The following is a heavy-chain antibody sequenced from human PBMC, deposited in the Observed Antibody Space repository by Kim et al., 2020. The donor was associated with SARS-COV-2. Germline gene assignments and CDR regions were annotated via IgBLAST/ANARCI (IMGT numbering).Heavy chain of an antibody. CDR1: GGTISNYF. D-gene: IGHD1-1*01. CDR3: ARGGDNDPFDS. J-gene: IGHJ4*02. CDR2: VYHKGTT. V-gene: IGHV4-59*01. Sequence: SETLSLTCTVSGGTISNYFWSWIRQPPGKALEFIGYVYHKGTTNYNPYLKSRVTISIDTSKTKFSLKLTSVTAADTAVYYCARGGDNDPFDSWGQGTPVTVSS.